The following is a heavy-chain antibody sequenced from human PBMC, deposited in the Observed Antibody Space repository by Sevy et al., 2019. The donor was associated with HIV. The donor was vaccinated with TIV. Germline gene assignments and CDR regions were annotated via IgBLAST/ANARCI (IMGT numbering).Heavy chain of an antibody. CDR1: GGSVSSGSYY. CDR2: IYYSGST. D-gene: IGHD4-17*01. Sequence: SETLSLTCTVSGGSVSSGSYYWSWIRQPPGKGLEWIGYIYYSGSTNYNPSLKSRVTISVDTSTNQFSLKLSSVTAADTAVYYCARVATTVVTPGFAFDIWGQGTMVTVSS. J-gene: IGHJ3*02. V-gene: IGHV4-61*01. CDR3: ARVATTVVTPGFAFDI.